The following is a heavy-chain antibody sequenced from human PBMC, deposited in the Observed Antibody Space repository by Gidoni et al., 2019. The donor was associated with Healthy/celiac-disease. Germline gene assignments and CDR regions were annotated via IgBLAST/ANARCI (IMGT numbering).Heavy chain of an antibody. D-gene: IGHD2-15*01. CDR1: GGSISSYY. V-gene: IGHV4-59*01. CDR3: ARDDDCSGGSCYTRPYGMDV. J-gene: IGHJ6*02. Sequence: QVQLQESGPGLVKPSETLSLTCTVSGGSISSYYWSWIRQPPGKGLEWIGYIYYSGSTNYNPSLKSRVTISVDTSKNQFSLKLSSVTAADTAVYYCARDDDCSGGSCYTRPYGMDVWGQGTTVTVSS. CDR2: IYYSGST.